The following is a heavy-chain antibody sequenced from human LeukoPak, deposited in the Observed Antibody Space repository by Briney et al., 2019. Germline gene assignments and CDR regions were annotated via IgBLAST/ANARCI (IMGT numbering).Heavy chain of an antibody. CDR2: IYYSGST. Sequence: PSETLSLTCTVSGGSISSYYWSRIRQPPGKGLEWIGYIYYSGSTNYNPSLKSRVTISVDTSKNQFSLKLSSVTAADTAVYYCARQYSSGWYEAGWFDPWGQGTLVTVSS. J-gene: IGHJ5*02. CDR1: GGSISSYY. D-gene: IGHD6-19*01. CDR3: ARQYSSGWYEAGWFDP. V-gene: IGHV4-59*08.